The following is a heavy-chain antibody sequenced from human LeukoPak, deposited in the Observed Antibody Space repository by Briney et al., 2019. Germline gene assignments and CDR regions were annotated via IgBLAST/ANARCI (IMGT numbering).Heavy chain of an antibody. V-gene: IGHV3-23*01. Sequence: GGSLRLSCLVSGFTFTNNAMSWVRQAPGKGLEWVSAMSGSSANTYYAASVKGRFTISRDPSKYTLYLQMNSLRVEDTAVYYCAKHSRNRVGTSTDWFDPWGQGTLVTVSS. D-gene: IGHD1-26*01. CDR2: MSGSSANT. CDR1: GFTFTNNA. CDR3: AKHSRNRVGTSTDWFDP. J-gene: IGHJ5*02.